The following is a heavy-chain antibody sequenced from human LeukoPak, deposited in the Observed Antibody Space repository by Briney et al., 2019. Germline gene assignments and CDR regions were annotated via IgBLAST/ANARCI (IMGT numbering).Heavy chain of an antibody. Sequence: SVKVSCKASGYTFTSYGISWVRQAPGQGLEWMGGIIPIFGTANYAQKFQGRVTITADKSTSTAYMELSSLRSEDTAVYYCARLGYSYGYGGADFDYWGQGTLVTVSS. CDR1: GYTFTSYG. CDR2: IIPIFGTA. CDR3: ARLGYSYGYGGADFDY. D-gene: IGHD5-18*01. V-gene: IGHV1-69*06. J-gene: IGHJ4*02.